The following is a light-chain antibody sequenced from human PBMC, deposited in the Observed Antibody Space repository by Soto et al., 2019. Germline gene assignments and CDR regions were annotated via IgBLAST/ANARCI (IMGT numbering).Light chain of an antibody. V-gene: IGLV2-14*01. J-gene: IGLJ1*01. CDR3: SSHTSGSTRV. CDR2: EVT. CDR1: FSDVGGYDY. Sequence: QSVLTQPASVSGSPGRSIAISCTGTFSDVGGYDYVSWYQQHPDKAPKLMIYEVTKRPSGVSNRFSGSKSGNTASLTISGLQPEDEADYYCSSHTSGSTRVFGSGTKLTVL.